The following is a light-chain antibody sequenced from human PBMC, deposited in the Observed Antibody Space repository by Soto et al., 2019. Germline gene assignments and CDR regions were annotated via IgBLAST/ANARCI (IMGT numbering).Light chain of an antibody. J-gene: IGKJ3*01. CDR2: DAS. V-gene: IGKV1-5*01. CDR1: QSVSYW. CDR3: QQYGFS. Sequence: DIHMTQSPSTLSASVGDRVTITCRASQSVSYWLAWYQQKPGKAPKLLIHDASGLESGVPSRFRGGGSGQEFTLTISGLQPDDFATYYCQQYGFSFGPGTKVEMK.